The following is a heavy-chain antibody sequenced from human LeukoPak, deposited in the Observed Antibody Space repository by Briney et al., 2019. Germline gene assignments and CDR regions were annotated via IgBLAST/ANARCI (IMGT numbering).Heavy chain of an antibody. CDR2: ISAYNGNT. V-gene: IGHV1-18*01. D-gene: IGHD2-15*01. CDR1: GYTFTSYG. J-gene: IGHJ5*02. CDR3: ARDKAVANWFDP. Sequence: AASVKVSCKASGYTFTSYGISWVRQAPGQGLEWMGWISAYNGNTNYAQKLQGRVTMTTDTSTSTAYMELRSLGSDDTAVYYCARDKAVANWFDPWGQGTLVTVSS.